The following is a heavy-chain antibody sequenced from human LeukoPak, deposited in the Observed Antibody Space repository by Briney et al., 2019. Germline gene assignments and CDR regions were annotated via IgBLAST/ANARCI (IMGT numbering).Heavy chain of an antibody. V-gene: IGHV4-59*01. J-gene: IGHJ3*02. CDR3: ARGQLTYYYDSSGYLDAFDI. D-gene: IGHD3-22*01. Sequence: SETLSLTCTVSGGSISSYYWSWIRQPPGKGLEWIGYIYYSGSTNYNPSLKSRVTISADTSKNQFSLKLSSVTAADTAVYYCARGQLTYYYDSSGYLDAFDIWGQGTMVTVSS. CDR2: IYYSGST. CDR1: GGSISSYY.